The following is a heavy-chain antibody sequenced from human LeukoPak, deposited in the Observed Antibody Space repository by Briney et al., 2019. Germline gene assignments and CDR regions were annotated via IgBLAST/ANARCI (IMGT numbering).Heavy chain of an antibody. D-gene: IGHD6-19*01. J-gene: IGHJ5*02. Sequence: ASVKISCKASGYTCTSYDINWVRQATGQGLEWMGWMNPNSGNTGYAQKFQGRVTMTRNTSISTAYMELSSLRSEDTAVYYCARRRSSGWSKGNWFDPWGQGTLVTVSS. CDR3: ARRRSSGWSKGNWFDP. V-gene: IGHV1-8*01. CDR2: MNPNSGNT. CDR1: GYTCTSYD.